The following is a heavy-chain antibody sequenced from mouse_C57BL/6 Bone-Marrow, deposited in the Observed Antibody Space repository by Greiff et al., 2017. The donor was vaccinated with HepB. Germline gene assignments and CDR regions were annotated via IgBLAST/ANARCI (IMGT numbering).Heavy chain of an antibody. CDR2: IYPGSGST. V-gene: IGHV1-55*01. CDR3: ARSLYDALDY. J-gene: IGHJ4*01. CDR1: GYTFTSYW. Sequence: QVQLQQPGAELVKPGASVKMSCKASGYTFTSYWLTWVQQRPGQGLEWIGDIYPGSGSTNYNEKFKSKDTLTVDTASSTAYMQLSSLTSEDSAVYYCARSLYDALDYWGRGNSVTVSA.